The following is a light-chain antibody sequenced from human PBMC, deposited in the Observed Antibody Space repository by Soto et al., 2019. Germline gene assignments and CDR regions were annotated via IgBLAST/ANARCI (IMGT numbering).Light chain of an antibody. J-gene: IGLJ1*01. CDR3: AAWDDSLGAYV. V-gene: IGLV2-23*01. CDR1: SSDVGSYNL. Sequence: QSVLTQPASVSGSPGQSITISCTGTSSDVGSYNLVSWYQQHPGKAPKLMIYEGSKRPSGVSNRFSGSKSGNTASLTISGLQAEDEADYYCAAWDDSLGAYVFGTGTKVTVL. CDR2: EGS.